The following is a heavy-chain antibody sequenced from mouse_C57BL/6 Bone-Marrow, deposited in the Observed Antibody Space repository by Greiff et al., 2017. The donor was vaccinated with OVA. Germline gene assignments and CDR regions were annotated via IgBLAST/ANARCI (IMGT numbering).Heavy chain of an antibody. CDR2: INPNNGGT. Sequence: VQLQQSGPELVKPGASVKIPCKASRYTFTDYNMDWVKQSHGKSLEWIGDINPNNGGTIYNQKFKGKATLTVDKSSSTAYMELRSLTSEDTAVYYWARWAYYYGSSYWYFDVWGTGTTVTVSS. J-gene: IGHJ1*03. D-gene: IGHD1-1*01. CDR1: RYTFTDYN. V-gene: IGHV1-18*01. CDR3: ARWAYYYGSSYWYFDV.